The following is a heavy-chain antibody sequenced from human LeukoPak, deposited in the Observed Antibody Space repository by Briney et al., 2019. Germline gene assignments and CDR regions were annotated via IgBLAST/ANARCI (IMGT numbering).Heavy chain of an antibody. CDR2: IFPIFGTA. J-gene: IGHJ5*02. Sequence: SVKVSCKASGGTFNSYAISWVRQAPGQGLEWMGGIFPIFGTANHAQKFQGRVTITTDESTSTAYMELSSLRSEDTAVYYCARARSPSSGYLLRDHNWFDPWGQGTLVTVSS. CDR3: ARARSPSSGYLLRDHNWFDP. CDR1: GGTFNSYA. D-gene: IGHD3-22*01. V-gene: IGHV1-69*05.